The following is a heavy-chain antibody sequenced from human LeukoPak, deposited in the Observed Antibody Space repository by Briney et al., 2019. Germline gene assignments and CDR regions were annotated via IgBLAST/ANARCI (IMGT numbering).Heavy chain of an antibody. CDR2: IYSGGST. J-gene: IGHJ5*02. V-gene: IGHV3-66*01. D-gene: IGHD2-2*01. CDR1: GFTVSSNY. CDR3: AGNGIYQLHWVWFDP. Sequence: PGGSLRLSCAASGFTVSSNYMSWVRQAPGKGLEWVSVIYSGGSTYYADSVKGRFTISRDNSKNTLYLQMNSLRAEDTAVYYCAGNGIYQLHWVWFDPWGQGTLVTVSS.